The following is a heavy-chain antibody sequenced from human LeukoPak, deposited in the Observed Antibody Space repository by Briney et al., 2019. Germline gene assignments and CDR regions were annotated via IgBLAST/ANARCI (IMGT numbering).Heavy chain of an antibody. V-gene: IGHV3-15*01. CDR3: AKDSYDFWSGLDY. CDR2: IKTKTNGGTA. J-gene: IGHJ4*02. CDR1: GFTFSNAW. D-gene: IGHD3-3*01. Sequence: GGSLRLSCAASGFTFSNAWMSWVRRAPGKGLEWGGRIKTKTNGGTADYTPPVKGRFTISRDDSKNTLYLRMNSLRAEDTAVYYCAKDSYDFWSGLDYWGQGTLVTVSS.